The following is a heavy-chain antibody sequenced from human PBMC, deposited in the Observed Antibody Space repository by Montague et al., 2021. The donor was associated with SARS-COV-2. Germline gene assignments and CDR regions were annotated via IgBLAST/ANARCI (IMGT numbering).Heavy chain of an antibody. D-gene: IGHD3-22*01. CDR3: AGPTYYYDRGGSDAFDI. CDR2: IYYSGST. CDR1: GGPISSSSYY. V-gene: IGHV4-39*01. J-gene: IGHJ3*02. Sequence: SETLSLTCTVSGGPISSSSYYWGWIRQPPGKGLEWIGSIYYSGSTYYNPSLQSRVTISVDTSKNQFSLKLSSVTAADTAVYYCAGPTYYYDRGGSDAFDIWGQGTMVTVSS.